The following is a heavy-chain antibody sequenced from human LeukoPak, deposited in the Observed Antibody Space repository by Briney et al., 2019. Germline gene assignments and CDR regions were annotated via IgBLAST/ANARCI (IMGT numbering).Heavy chain of an antibody. J-gene: IGHJ4*02. Sequence: GGSLRLSCAASGFTFSSYWMSWVRQAPGKGLEWVANIKQDGSEKYHVDSVKGRFTISRDSAKNSLYLQMNSLRAEDTAVYYCARGRIRVTMVRGVFFDYWGQGTLVTVSS. CDR1: GFTFSSYW. V-gene: IGHV3-7*03. CDR3: ARGRIRVTMVRGVFFDY. CDR2: IKQDGSEK. D-gene: IGHD3-10*01.